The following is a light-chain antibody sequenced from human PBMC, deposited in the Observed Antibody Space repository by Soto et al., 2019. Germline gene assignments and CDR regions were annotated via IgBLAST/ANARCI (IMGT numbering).Light chain of an antibody. Sequence: DIQMTQSPSSRSASVGDRVTITCQASQDNNNFLNRYQQKPGKAPKLLIYDAYNLETGVPSRFSGSGSGTDFTFSISSLQPEDIATYYFQQYDNLVYTFGQGTKLEIK. J-gene: IGKJ2*01. CDR3: QQYDNLVYT. V-gene: IGKV1-33*01. CDR1: QDNNNF. CDR2: DAY.